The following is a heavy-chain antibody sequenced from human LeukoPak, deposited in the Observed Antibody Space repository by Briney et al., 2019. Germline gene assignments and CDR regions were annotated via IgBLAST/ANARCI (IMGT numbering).Heavy chain of an antibody. J-gene: IGHJ4*02. Sequence: AETLSLTCAVYGGSFSGYYWSWIRQPPGKGLERIGEINHSGSTNYNPSLKSRVTISVDTSKNQFSLKLSSVTAADTAVYYCARPALLWGSGSFNYWGQGTLVTVSS. CDR3: ARPALLWGSGSFNY. CDR1: GGSFSGYY. CDR2: INHSGST. V-gene: IGHV4-34*01. D-gene: IGHD3-10*01.